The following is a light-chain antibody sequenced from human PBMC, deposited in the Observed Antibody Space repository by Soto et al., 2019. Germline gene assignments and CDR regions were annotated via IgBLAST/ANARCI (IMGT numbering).Light chain of an antibody. CDR1: NSNIGAGYD. CDR2: GHS. CDR3: QSYDSSLSTYV. V-gene: IGLV1-40*01. J-gene: IGLJ1*01. Sequence: QSVLTQPPSVSGAPGQRVTISCTGSNSNIGAGYDVHWYQQLPGTAPKLLIYGHSNRPSGVPDRFSGSKSGTSASLAITGLQDEDEADYYCQSYDSSLSTYVFGTGTKVTVL.